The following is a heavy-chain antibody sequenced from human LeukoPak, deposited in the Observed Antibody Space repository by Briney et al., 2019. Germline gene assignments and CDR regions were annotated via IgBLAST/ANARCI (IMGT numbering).Heavy chain of an antibody. CDR1: GGSISSGNYY. CDR3: ARVSCSSTSCYIGWFDP. V-gene: IGHV4-61*02. J-gene: IGHJ5*02. Sequence: SETLSLTCTVSGGSISSGNYYWTWIRQPAGKGLEWIGRIYTSGSTNYNPSLKSRVTISVDTSKNQFSLKLSSVTAADTAVYYCARVSCSSTSCYIGWFDPWGQGTLVTVSS. CDR2: IYTSGST. D-gene: IGHD2-2*02.